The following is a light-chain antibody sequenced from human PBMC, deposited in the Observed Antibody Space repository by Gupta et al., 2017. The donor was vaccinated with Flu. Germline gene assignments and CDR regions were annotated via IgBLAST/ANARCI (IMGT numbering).Light chain of an antibody. J-gene: IGKJ2*01. V-gene: IGKV2-28*01. CDR3: RGSLNRPGA. CDR1: ESLQHRKVHNV. CDR2: LAS. Sequence: VLAQSPVSLPVSLGESASMSGRSSESLQHRKVHNVLDWYVQKPGHPPKLLFYLASNRAPGVPARFSGSGSGRSFSLKISRVGPEDVGVYFCRGSLNRPGAFGPGTKLEI.